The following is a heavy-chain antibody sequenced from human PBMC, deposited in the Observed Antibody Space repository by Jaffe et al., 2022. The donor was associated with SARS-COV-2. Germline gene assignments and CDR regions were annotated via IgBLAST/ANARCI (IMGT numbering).Heavy chain of an antibody. CDR3: AKDLTGYPRYYFDY. CDR1: GFTFSSYG. V-gene: IGHV3-30*18. D-gene: IGHD3-9*01. CDR2: ISYDGSNK. Sequence: QVQLVESGGGVVQPGRSLRLSCAASGFTFSSYGMHWVRQAPGKGLEWVAVISYDGSNKYYADSVKGRFTISRDNSKNTLYLQMNSLRAEDTAVYYCAKDLTGYPRYYFDYWGQGTLVTVSS. J-gene: IGHJ4*02.